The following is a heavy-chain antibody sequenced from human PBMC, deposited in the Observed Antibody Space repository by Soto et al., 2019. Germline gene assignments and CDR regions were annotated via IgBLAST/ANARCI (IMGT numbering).Heavy chain of an antibody. CDR2: IWYDGSNK. J-gene: IGHJ6*02. Sequence: PGGSLRLSCAASGFTFSSYGMHWVRQAPGKGLEWVAVIWYDGSNKYYADSVEGRFTISRDNSKNTLYLQMNSLRAEDTAVYYCARDFNQLWLPVPYYYYYGMDVWGQGTTVTVSS. CDR1: GFTFSSYG. V-gene: IGHV3-33*01. D-gene: IGHD5-18*01. CDR3: ARDFNQLWLPVPYYYYYGMDV.